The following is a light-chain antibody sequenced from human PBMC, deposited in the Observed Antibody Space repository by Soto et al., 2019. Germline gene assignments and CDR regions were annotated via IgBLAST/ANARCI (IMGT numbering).Light chain of an antibody. J-gene: IGKJ4*01. CDR2: DAS. CDR1: QNIRDY. V-gene: IGKV3-11*01. CDR3: QQRGNWPLT. Sequence: ETVLTQSPATLSLSPGERATLSCRASQNIRDYLIWYQQKPGQAPRLLIYDASSRATGVPARFSGSGFGTDFTLTINNLEPADFAVYYCQQRGNWPLTFGGGTKVEI.